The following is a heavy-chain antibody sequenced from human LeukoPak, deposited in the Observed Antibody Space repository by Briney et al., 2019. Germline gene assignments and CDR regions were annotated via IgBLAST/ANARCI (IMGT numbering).Heavy chain of an antibody. V-gene: IGHV3-23*01. CDR2: LSWSGTDT. CDR1: GFTFSTYV. D-gene: IGHD1-26*01. CDR3: ARDPGGVGPDFDF. J-gene: IGHJ4*02. Sequence: PGGSLRLSCAASGFTFSTYVMNWFRQAPGKGLEWVSSLSWSGTDTHYADSVKGRFTISGDNSKNTLYLQMNSLRVEDTAVYYCARDPGGVGPDFDFWGQGTLVTVSS.